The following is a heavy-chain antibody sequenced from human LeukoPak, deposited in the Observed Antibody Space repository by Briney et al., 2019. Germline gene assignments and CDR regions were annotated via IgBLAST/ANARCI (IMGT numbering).Heavy chain of an antibody. Sequence: ASVKVSCKASGGTFSSYAISWVRQAPGQGLEWMGGINPIFGTANYAQKFQGRVTITADESTSTAYMELSSLRSEDTAVYYCARREYSSSSFYYYYGMDVWGQGTTVTVSS. V-gene: IGHV1-69*13. D-gene: IGHD6-6*01. CDR2: INPIFGTA. CDR3: ARREYSSSSFYYYYGMDV. J-gene: IGHJ6*02. CDR1: GGTFSSYA.